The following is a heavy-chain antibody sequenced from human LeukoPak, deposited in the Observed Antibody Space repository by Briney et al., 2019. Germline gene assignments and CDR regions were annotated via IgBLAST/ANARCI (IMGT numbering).Heavy chain of an antibody. D-gene: IGHD3-3*01. V-gene: IGHV4-38-2*02. CDR3: ARVCDLRFLAWLLKEEWFNP. J-gene: IGHJ5*02. CDR2: IYHSGST. Sequence: ASETLSLTCTVSGYSISSGYYWGWIRQPPGKGLEWIGSIYHSGSTYYNPSLKSRVTISVDTSKNQFSLKLSSVTAADTAVYYCARVCDLRFLAWLLKEEWFNPWGQGTLVTVSS. CDR1: GYSISSGYY.